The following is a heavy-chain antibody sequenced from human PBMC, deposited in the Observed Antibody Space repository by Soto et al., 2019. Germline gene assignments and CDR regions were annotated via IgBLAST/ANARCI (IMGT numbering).Heavy chain of an antibody. Sequence: QVLLVESGGGVVQPGRSLRLSCTASGFTFSTYGFHWVRQAPGKGLEWVADIWHDGSRQYYADSVKGRFTISRDDSKNTLYLQMNSLRADDTAVYYCARDFSYGSGSFGGQGTLVTVSS. CDR3: ARDFSYGSGSF. D-gene: IGHD3-10*01. CDR2: IWHDGSRQ. CDR1: GFTFSTYG. J-gene: IGHJ4*02. V-gene: IGHV3-33*08.